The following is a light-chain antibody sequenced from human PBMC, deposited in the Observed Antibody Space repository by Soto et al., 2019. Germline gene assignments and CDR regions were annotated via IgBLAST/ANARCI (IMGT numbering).Light chain of an antibody. V-gene: IGKV3-20*01. CDR3: QQFDDSRPAFT. CDR2: GAS. Sequence: ESMLTQSPGTLSLSQGERATLSCRASQTVNSRYLNWYQHKPGQAPRLLIYGASIRAAGIPDRFSGSRSGADFSLTITRLEPEDSAVYYCQQFDDSRPAFTFGQGTKLEI. J-gene: IGKJ2*01. CDR1: QTVNSRY.